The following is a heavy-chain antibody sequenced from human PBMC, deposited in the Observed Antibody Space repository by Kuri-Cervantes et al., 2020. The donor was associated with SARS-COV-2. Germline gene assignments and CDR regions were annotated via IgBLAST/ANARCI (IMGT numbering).Heavy chain of an antibody. D-gene: IGHD2-15*01. J-gene: IGHJ4*02. CDR2: INPNSGGT. V-gene: IGHV1-2*02. Sequence: ASVKVSCKASGYTFTGYYMHWVRQAPGQGLEWMGWINPNSGGTNYAQKSQGRVTMTRDTSISTAYMELSRLRSDDTAVYYCARDSKTGYCSGGSCHPNDYWGQGTLVTGYS. CDR3: ARDSKTGYCSGGSCHPNDY. CDR1: GYTFTGYY.